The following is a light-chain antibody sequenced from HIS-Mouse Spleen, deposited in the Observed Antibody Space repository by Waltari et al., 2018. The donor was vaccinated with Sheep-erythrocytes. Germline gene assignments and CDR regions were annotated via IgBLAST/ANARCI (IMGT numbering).Light chain of an antibody. V-gene: IGKV2-30*01. CDR2: KVS. CDR1: QSLVYSDGNTY. CDR3: MQGTHWLYT. Sequence: DVVMTQSPLSLPVTLGQPASISCRSSQSLVYSDGNTYLNWFQQSPGQSPRRLIYKVSSRDSGVPDRFSGSGSGTDFTLKISRVEAEDVGVYYCMQGTHWLYTFGQGTKLEIK. J-gene: IGKJ2*01.